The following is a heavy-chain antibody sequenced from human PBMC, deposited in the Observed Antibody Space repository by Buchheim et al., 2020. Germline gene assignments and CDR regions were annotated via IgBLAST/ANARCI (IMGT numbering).Heavy chain of an antibody. CDR3: ARDLYYYGSGSYPIDY. CDR1: GFTFSSYA. V-gene: IGHV3-30*04. Sequence: QVQLVESGGGVVQPGRSLRLSCAASGFTFSSYAMHWVRQAPGKGLEWVAVISYDGSNKYYAASVKGRFTISRDNSKNTLYLQMNSLRAEDTAVYYCARDLYYYGSGSYPIDYWGQGTL. J-gene: IGHJ4*02. D-gene: IGHD3-10*01. CDR2: ISYDGSNK.